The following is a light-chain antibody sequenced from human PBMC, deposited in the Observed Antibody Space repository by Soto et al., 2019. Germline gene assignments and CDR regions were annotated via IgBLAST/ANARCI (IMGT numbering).Light chain of an antibody. CDR3: QQCNNWPPIT. CDR1: QSVRNN. J-gene: IGKJ5*01. V-gene: IGKV3-15*01. Sequence: EIMMTQSPATLSVSPGERATLSCRASQSVRNNLAWYQQKPGQAPRLLIYYASTRATGIPARFSGSGSGTEFTLTISSLQSEDFALFYCQQCNNWPPITFGQGTRLEMK. CDR2: YAS.